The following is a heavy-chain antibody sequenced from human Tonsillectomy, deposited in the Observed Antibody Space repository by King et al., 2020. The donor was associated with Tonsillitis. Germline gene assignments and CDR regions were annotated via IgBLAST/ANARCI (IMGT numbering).Heavy chain of an antibody. D-gene: IGHD3-22*01. V-gene: IGHV4-34*01. CDR1: GGSFSGYH. CDR2: INHSGST. CDR3: AGDTYYYDISGYYPHYGMDV. Sequence: VQLQQWGAGLLKPSETLSLTCAVYGGSFSGYHWSWIRQPPGKALEWIGEINHSGSTNHNPSLKSRVTISLDTSKNQFSLKLSSVTAADTAVYYCAGDTYYYDISGYYPHYGMDVWGHGTTVTVSS. J-gene: IGHJ6*02.